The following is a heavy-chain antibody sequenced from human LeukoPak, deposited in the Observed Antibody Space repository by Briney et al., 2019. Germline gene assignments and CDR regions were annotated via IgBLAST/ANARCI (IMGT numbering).Heavy chain of an antibody. V-gene: IGHV3-23*01. CDR1: GFTFSSYA. CDR2: ISGSAGST. J-gene: IGHJ6*03. Sequence: GGSLRLSCAASGFTFSSYAMSWVRQAPGKGLEWVSAISGSAGSTYYADSVKGRFTIFRDNSKNTLYLQMNSLRAEDTAIYYCAKAASYYDSSGYYVLRDYYYYMDVWGKGTTVTISS. D-gene: IGHD3-22*01. CDR3: AKAASYYDSSGYYVLRDYYYYMDV.